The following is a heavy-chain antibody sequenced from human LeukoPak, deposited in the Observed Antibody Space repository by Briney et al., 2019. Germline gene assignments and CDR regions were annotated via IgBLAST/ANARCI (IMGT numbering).Heavy chain of an antibody. CDR2: INHSGST. CDR3: ARVPPGITIFGVVITYYYYYMDV. D-gene: IGHD3-3*01. Sequence: PSETLSLTCAVYGGSFSGYYWSWIRQPPGKGLEWIGEINHSGSTNYNPSLKSRVTISVDTSKNQFSLKLSSVTAADTAVYYYARVPPGITIFGVVITYYYYYMDVWGKGTTVTVSS. V-gene: IGHV4-34*01. CDR1: GGSFSGYY. J-gene: IGHJ6*03.